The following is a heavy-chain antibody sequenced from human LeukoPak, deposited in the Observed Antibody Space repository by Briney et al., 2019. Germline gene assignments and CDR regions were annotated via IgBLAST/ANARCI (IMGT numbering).Heavy chain of an antibody. Sequence: GGSLSLSCAASGITFVNNWMHWVRQGPGKGLVWISRINSDGGGAIYADSVKGRFTVSRDNAKNTLYLQMNSLRAEDTAVYYCARDVPHNWFDTWGQGTLVTVSS. CDR3: ARDVPHNWFDT. J-gene: IGHJ5*02. CDR1: GITFVNNW. CDR2: INSDGGGA. V-gene: IGHV3-74*01.